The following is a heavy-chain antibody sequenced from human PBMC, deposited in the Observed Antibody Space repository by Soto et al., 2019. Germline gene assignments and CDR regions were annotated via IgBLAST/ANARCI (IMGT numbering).Heavy chain of an antibody. Sequence: SVKVSCKASGGTFSSYTIGWVRQAPGQGLEWMGRIIPILGIANYAQKFQGRVTITADKSTSTAYMELSSLRSEDTAVYYCETYYYDSSGYYTGPKTFDYWGQGTLVTVS. CDR3: ETYYYDSSGYYTGPKTFDY. V-gene: IGHV1-69*02. CDR1: GGTFSSYT. J-gene: IGHJ4*02. D-gene: IGHD3-22*01. CDR2: IIPILGIA.